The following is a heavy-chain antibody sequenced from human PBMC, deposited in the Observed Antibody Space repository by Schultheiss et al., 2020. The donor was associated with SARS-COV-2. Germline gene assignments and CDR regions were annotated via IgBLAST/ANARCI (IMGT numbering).Heavy chain of an antibody. J-gene: IGHJ6*02. CDR2: ISYDGSNK. V-gene: IGHV3-30*07. Sequence: GESLKISCAASRFTFSSYAMHWVRQAPGKGLEWVAAISYDGSNKYYADSVKGRFTISRDNAKNSLYLQMNSLRAEDTAVYYCARVYYGMDVWGQGTTVTVSS. CDR1: RFTFSSYA. CDR3: ARVYYGMDV.